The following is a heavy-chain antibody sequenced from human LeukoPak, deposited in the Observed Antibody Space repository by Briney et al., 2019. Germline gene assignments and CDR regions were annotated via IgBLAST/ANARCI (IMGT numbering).Heavy chain of an antibody. V-gene: IGHV5-51*01. CDR1: GYTFTDYW. CDR3: AKTYYYGSGTPADAFDI. J-gene: IGHJ3*02. CDR2: IYPDDSDS. D-gene: IGHD3-10*01. Sequence: GESLKISCKASGYTFTDYWIGWGRQVPGTGLEWMGLIYPDDSDSRYPTSFQGQVTISADKSVNTAFLQWSSLKASDTAMYYCAKTYYYGSGTPADAFDIWGQGTMVTVSA.